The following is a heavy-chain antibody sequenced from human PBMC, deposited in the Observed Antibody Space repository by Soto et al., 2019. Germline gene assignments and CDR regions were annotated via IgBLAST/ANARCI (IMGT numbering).Heavy chain of an antibody. CDR2: ISGSGGST. Sequence: EVQLLESGGGLVQPGGSLRLSCAASGFTFTSSGMTWVRQAPGKGLEWVSAISGSGGSTYYADSVKGRFTISRDNSKNTLYLQRNSLRAEDTAVYYCGKERGAAGGAFDIWGQGTMVTVSS. CDR3: GKERGAAGGAFDI. J-gene: IGHJ3*02. V-gene: IGHV3-23*01. CDR1: GFTFTSSG. D-gene: IGHD3-10*01.